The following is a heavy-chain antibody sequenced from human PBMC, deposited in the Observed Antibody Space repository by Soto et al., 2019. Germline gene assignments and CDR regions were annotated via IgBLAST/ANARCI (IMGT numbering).Heavy chain of an antibody. J-gene: IGHJ6*02. CDR3: SREGRGEEDFWGGRGGMDV. CDR1: GVIFGDYT. Sequence: GGSLRLSSKDSGVIFGDYTISWFRQAPGQGLEWVDFLRGRAYGGTADYAASVKGRFTISRDDSKNIAYLQMNTLKTEDTAVYYCSREGRGEEDFWGGRGGMDVWGQGTSVTVSS. D-gene: IGHD3-3*01. V-gene: IGHV3-49*03. CDR2: LRGRAYGGTA.